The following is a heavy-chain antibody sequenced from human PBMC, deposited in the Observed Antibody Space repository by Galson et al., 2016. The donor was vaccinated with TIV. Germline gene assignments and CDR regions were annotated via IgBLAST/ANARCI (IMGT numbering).Heavy chain of an antibody. CDR3: ARTIYSSTSRSAGYFDP. V-gene: IGHV1-2*02. CDR1: GYTFTDYY. J-gene: IGHJ5*02. Sequence: SVKVSCKASGYTFTDYYLHWVRQAPGQGLELIGWINPNSGGTKYTQKFQGRVTMTRDTSISTVYMELNILKSDGTALYYCARTIYSSTSRSAGYFDPWGRGTLVTVSS. D-gene: IGHD2-2*01. CDR2: INPNSGGT.